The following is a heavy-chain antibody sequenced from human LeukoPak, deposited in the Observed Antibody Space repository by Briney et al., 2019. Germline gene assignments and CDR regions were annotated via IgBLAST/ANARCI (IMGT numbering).Heavy chain of an antibody. J-gene: IGHJ4*02. CDR1: GFTVSSNY. Sequence: GGSLRLSCAASGFTVSSNYMSWVRQAPGKGLEWVSVIYSGGSTYYADSVKGRFTISRDNSKNTLYLQMNSLRAEDTAVYYCSGGEMATIYYFDYWGQGTLVTVSS. D-gene: IGHD5-24*01. V-gene: IGHV3-53*01. CDR2: IYSGGST. CDR3: SGGEMATIYYFDY.